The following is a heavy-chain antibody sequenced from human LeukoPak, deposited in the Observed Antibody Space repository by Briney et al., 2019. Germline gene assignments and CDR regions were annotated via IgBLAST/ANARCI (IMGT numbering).Heavy chain of an antibody. D-gene: IGHD1-1*01. CDR1: GFTFSSYE. V-gene: IGHV3-48*03. J-gene: IGHJ6*02. CDR2: IGSSGSAI. Sequence: GGSLRLSCAASGFTFSSYEMNWVRQAPGKGLEWVSYIGSSGSAIYYADSVKGRFTISRDNAKNSLYLQMNSLRAEDTAVYYCARAGYSRTGTMYYYYGMGVWGQGTTVTVSS. CDR3: ARAGYSRTGTMYYYYGMGV.